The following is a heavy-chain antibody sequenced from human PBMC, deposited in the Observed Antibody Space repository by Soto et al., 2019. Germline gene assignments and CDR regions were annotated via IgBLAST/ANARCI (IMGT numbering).Heavy chain of an antibody. J-gene: IGHJ6*02. CDR3: ARVQCTVGSCFSSYYYYYGMDV. CDR2: ISGSGGST. Sequence: EVQLLESGGGLVQPGGSLGLSCAASGFTFTSYAMIWVRQAPGKGLEWVSAISGSGGSTYYADSVKGRFTISRDNSKNTVYLQMNSLRAEDSAVYYCARVQCTVGSCFSSYYYYYGMDVWGQGTTVTVSS. V-gene: IGHV3-23*01. CDR1: GFTFTSYA. D-gene: IGHD2-15*01.